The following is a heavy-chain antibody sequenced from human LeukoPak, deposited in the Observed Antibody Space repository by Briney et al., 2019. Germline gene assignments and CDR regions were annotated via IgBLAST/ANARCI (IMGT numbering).Heavy chain of an antibody. CDR3: ARDLGVWSGYPSDAFDI. CDR2: IYSGGST. V-gene: IGHV3-66*02. Sequence: GGSLRLSCAASGFTVSSNYMSWVRQAPGKGLEWDSVIYSGGSTYYADSVKGRFTISRDNSKNTLYLQMNSLRAEDTAVYYCARDLGVWSGYPSDAFDIWGQWTMVTVSS. D-gene: IGHD3-3*01. CDR1: GFTVSSNY. J-gene: IGHJ3*02.